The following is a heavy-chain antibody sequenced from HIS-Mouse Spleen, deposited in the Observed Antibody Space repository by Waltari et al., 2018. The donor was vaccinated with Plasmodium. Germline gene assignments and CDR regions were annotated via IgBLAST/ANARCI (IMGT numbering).Heavy chain of an antibody. CDR3: ARVLGYKAAAGTFVEYFQH. CDR1: GYTFTGYY. CDR2: INPNSGGT. D-gene: IGHD6-13*01. J-gene: IGHJ1*01. V-gene: IGHV1-2*02. Sequence: SGYTFTGYYMHWVRKAPGQGLEWMGWINPNSGGTNYAQKFQGRVTMTRDTSISTAYMELSRLRSDDTAVYYCARVLGYKAAAGTFVEYFQHWGQGTLVTVSS.